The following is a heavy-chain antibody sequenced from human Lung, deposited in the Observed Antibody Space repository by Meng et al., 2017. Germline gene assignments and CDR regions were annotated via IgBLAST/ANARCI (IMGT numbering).Heavy chain of an antibody. Sequence: QVHLVQSGPEVRTPGAPAKASCQASGYSFTNYGINWVRQAPGKGLEWMGWTSTYNSNRNYAQSLQGRVTMTTDTSTTTAYMELRSLTFDDTAVYYCARGRHCSSTTCYLSDSWGQGTLVTVSS. V-gene: IGHV1-18*01. J-gene: IGHJ4*02. CDR1: GYSFTNYG. CDR2: TSTYNSNR. D-gene: IGHD2-2*01. CDR3: ARGRHCSSTTCYLSDS.